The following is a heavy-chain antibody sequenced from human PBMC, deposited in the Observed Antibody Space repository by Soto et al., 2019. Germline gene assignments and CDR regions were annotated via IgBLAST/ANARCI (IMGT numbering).Heavy chain of an antibody. CDR1: GSTLTSYG. J-gene: IGHJ4*02. CDR2: ISAYNGNT. D-gene: IGHD3-10*01. Sequence: ASVKVACKASGSTLTSYGISWVRQAPGQGLEWMGWISAYNGNTNYAQKLQGRVTMTTDTSTSTAYMELRSLRSDDTAVYYCARHTLQGKLDYGRQGTLVTVST. V-gene: IGHV1-18*04. CDR3: ARHTLQGKLDY.